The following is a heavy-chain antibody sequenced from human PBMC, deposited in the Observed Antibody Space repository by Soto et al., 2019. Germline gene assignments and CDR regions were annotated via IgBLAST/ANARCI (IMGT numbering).Heavy chain of an antibody. CDR2: ISYDGSNK. CDR3: ASPGLDSGDYYDSSGYWSGAFDI. CDR1: GFTFSSYA. Sequence: GGSLRLSCAASGFTFSSYAMHWVRQAPGKGLEWVAVISYDGSNKYYADSVKGRFTISRDNSKNTLYLQMNSLRAEDTAVYYCASPGLDSGDYYDSSGYWSGAFDIWGQGTMVTVSS. J-gene: IGHJ3*02. D-gene: IGHD3-22*01. V-gene: IGHV3-30-3*01.